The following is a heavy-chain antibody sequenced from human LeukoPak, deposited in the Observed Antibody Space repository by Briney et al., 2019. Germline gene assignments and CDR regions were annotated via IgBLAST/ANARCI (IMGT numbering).Heavy chain of an antibody. V-gene: IGHV4-34*01. CDR1: GGSFSGYY. Sequence: SETLSLTCAVYGGSFSGYYWSWIRQPPGKGLEWIGEINHSGSTNYNPSLKSRVTISVDTSKNQFSLKLSSVTAADTAVYYCARGKGGIAARLSYFDYWGQGTLVTVSS. CDR2: INHSGST. J-gene: IGHJ4*02. CDR3: ARGKGGIAARLSYFDY. D-gene: IGHD6-6*01.